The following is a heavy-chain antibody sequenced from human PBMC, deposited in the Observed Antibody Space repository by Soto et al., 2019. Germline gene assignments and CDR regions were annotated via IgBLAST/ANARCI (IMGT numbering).Heavy chain of an antibody. D-gene: IGHD6-13*01. CDR3: ARGGTSSWSWFDP. CDR2: ISYSGST. V-gene: IGHV4-59*01. Sequence: SETLSLTCAVYGGSFSGYYWTWIRQSPGKGLEWIGYISYSGSTNYNPSLSSRVTISLDTPKNQFSLKLSSVTAADTAVYYCARGGTSSWSWFDPWGQGTLVTVSS. CDR1: GGSFSGYY. J-gene: IGHJ5*02.